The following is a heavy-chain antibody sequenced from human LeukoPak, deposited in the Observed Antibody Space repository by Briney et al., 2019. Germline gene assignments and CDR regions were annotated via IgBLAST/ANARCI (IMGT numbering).Heavy chain of an antibody. CDR3: ATTPREYSSTWYYFDY. Sequence: PSETLSLTCNVSGYSISSGYYWAWIRQSPGKGLEWIGSIYHSGSTYYNPSLKSRVTMSVDTSKKQFSPNLSSVTAADTAVYYCATTPREYSSTWYYFDYWGQGILVTVSS. CDR2: IYHSGST. V-gene: IGHV4-38-2*02. D-gene: IGHD6-13*01. J-gene: IGHJ4*02. CDR1: GYSISSGYY.